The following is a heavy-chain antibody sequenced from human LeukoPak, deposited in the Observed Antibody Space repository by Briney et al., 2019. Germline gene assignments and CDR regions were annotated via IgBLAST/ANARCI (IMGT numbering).Heavy chain of an antibody. J-gene: IGHJ5*02. CDR1: GGSISSYY. V-gene: IGHV4-59*01. CDR3: ARDLYDSSGYPHNWFDP. Sequence: PSETLSLTCTVSGGSISSYYWSWIRQPPGKGLEWIGYIYYSGSTNYNPSLKSRDTISVDTSKNQFSLKLSSVTAADTAVYYCARDLYDSSGYPHNWFDPWGQGTLVTVSS. D-gene: IGHD3-22*01. CDR2: IYYSGST.